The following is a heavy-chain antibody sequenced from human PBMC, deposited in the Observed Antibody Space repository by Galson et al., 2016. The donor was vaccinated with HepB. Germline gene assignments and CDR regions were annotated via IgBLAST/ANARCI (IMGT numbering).Heavy chain of an antibody. J-gene: IGHJ4*02. CDR2: IHSSGTS. V-gene: IGHV4-39*01. CDR3: VRLGTAAAVANRRGSGY. D-gene: IGHD6-13*01. Sequence: SETLSLTCTVSGDSLSNVGRHWGWFRQSPRMGVEYIGSIHSSGTSYYNPSLTRRVTVSADMSRNQFFLSLTSVTAADTAIYYCVRLGTAAAVANRRGSGYWSQGTRVTVSS. CDR1: GDSLSNVGRH.